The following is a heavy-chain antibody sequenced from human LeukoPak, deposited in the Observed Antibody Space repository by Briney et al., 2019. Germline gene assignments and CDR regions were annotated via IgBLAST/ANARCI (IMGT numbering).Heavy chain of an antibody. CDR1: GGSFSGYY. J-gene: IGHJ5*02. V-gene: IGHV4-34*01. D-gene: IGHD3-9*01. CDR3: ARRDLRYFDWLLFTWFDP. CDR2: INHSGST. Sequence: PSETLSLTCAVYGGSFSGYYWSWIRQPPGKGLEWIGEINHSGSTNYNPSLKSRVTISVDTSKNQFSLKLSSVTAADTAVYYCARRDLRYFDWLLFTWFDPWGQGTLVTVSS.